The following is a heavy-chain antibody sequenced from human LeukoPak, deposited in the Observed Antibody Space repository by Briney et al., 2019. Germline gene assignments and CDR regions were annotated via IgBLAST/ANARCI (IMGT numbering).Heavy chain of an antibody. V-gene: IGHV3-48*01. D-gene: IGHD2-2*01. Sequence: GGSLRLSCEASGSTFSSYRMNWVRQAPGKGLEWVSYISDSGDSIYYTDSVKGRFTISRDNAKNSLYLQMNSLRAEDTAVYYCARGGPAAMGMSNFDYWGQGALVTVSS. CDR3: ARGGPAAMGMSNFDY. J-gene: IGHJ4*02. CDR1: GSTFSSYR. CDR2: ISDSGDSI.